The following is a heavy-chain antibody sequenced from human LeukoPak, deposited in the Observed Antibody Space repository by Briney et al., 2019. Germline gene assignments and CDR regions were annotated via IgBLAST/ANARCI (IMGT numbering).Heavy chain of an antibody. CDR2: IGYDGSNK. CDR3: AKRGGTTVTTSNFHMDV. CDR1: GFTFSSYG. V-gene: IGHV3-30*02. D-gene: IGHD4-17*01. J-gene: IGHJ6*03. Sequence: GGSLRLSCAASGFTFSSYGMHWVRQAPGKGQEWVAFIGYDGSNKYTADSARGRFTLSRDNSKDTLYLQMNSLRAEDTAVYYCAKRGGTTVTTSNFHMDVWGKGTTVTVSS.